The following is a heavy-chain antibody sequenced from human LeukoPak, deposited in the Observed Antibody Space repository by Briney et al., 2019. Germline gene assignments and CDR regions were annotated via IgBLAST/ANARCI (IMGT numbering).Heavy chain of an antibody. CDR2: FPASGDNT. V-gene: IGHV3-23*01. J-gene: IGHJ1*01. CDR1: GFTFSSYA. Sequence: GGSLRLSCAASGFTFSSYAMSWVRQAPGKGLEWVSTFPASGDNTYYADSVKGRFTISRDNSKNTLYLQMNSLRAEDTAVYYCANIFGSGSYYKQDGFFQHWGLGTLVSVSS. CDR3: ANIFGSGSYYKQDGFFQH. D-gene: IGHD3-10*01.